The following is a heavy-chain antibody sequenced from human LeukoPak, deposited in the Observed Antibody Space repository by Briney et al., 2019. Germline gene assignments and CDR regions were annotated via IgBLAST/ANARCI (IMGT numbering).Heavy chain of an antibody. CDR1: GYAFTSYY. Sequence: ASVKVSCKPFGYAFTSYYIHWVRQAPGQGLEWMGIINPRGDYTTYAQNFQGRVTMTRDTSTSTIYMELSSLRSEDTAVYYCARDLALVPDYWGQGTLVTVSS. D-gene: IGHD3-10*01. CDR2: INPRGDYT. J-gene: IGHJ4*02. CDR3: ARDLALVPDY. V-gene: IGHV1-46*01.